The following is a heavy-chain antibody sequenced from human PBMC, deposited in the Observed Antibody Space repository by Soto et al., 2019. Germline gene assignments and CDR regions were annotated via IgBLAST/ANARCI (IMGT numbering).Heavy chain of an antibody. V-gene: IGHV4-59*01. J-gene: IGHJ3*02. Sequence: SETLSLTCPVSGGSISSYYWRWIRQPPGKGLEWSGYIYYSGSTNYNPSLKSRVTISVDTSKNQFSLKLSSVTAADTAVYYCARDRGYWSGGSCYGVGAIDIWGQGPMVTVAS. CDR3: ARDRGYWSGGSCYGVGAIDI. CDR2: IYYSGST. D-gene: IGHD2-15*01. CDR1: GGSISSYY.